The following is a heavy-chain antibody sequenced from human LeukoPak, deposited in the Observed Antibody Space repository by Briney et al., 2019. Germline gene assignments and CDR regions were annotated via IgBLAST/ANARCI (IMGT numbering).Heavy chain of an antibody. CDR2: INSDGSST. CDR1: GFTFSSYW. Sequence: PGRSLRLSCAASGFTFSSYWMHWVRQAPGKGLVWVSRINSDGSSTSYADSVKGRFTISGDNAKNTLYLQMNSLRAEDTAVYYCARARYSSSSGADYWGQRTLVTVSS. J-gene: IGHJ4*02. D-gene: IGHD6-6*01. CDR3: ARARYSSSSGADY. V-gene: IGHV3-74*01.